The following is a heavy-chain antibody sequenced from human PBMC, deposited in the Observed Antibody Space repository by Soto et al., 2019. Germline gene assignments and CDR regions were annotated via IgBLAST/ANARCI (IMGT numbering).Heavy chain of an antibody. V-gene: IGHV3-23*01. J-gene: IGHJ6*02. Sequence: GGSLRLSCAASGFTFSSYAMSWVRQAPGKGLEWVSAISGSGGSTYYADSVKGRFTISRDNSKNTLYLQMNSLRAEDTAVYYCANGFSHTAMDYYGMDVWGQGTTVTVSS. D-gene: IGHD5-18*01. CDR1: GFTFSSYA. CDR3: ANGFSHTAMDYYGMDV. CDR2: ISGSGGST.